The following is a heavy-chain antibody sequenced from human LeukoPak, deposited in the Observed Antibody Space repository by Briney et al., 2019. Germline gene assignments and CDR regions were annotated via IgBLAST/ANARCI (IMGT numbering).Heavy chain of an antibody. CDR3: ARGPRVGRGRPGRSPSGYCSGGSCSHTWFDP. D-gene: IGHD2-15*01. CDR2: INHSGST. CDR1: GGSFSGYY. Sequence: SETLSLTCAVYGGSFSGYYWSWIRQPPGKGLEWIGEINHSGSTNYNPSLKSRVTISVDTSKNQFSLKLSSVTAADTAVYYCARGPRVGRGRPGRSPSGYCSGGSCSHTWFDPWGQGTLVTVSS. J-gene: IGHJ5*02. V-gene: IGHV4-34*01.